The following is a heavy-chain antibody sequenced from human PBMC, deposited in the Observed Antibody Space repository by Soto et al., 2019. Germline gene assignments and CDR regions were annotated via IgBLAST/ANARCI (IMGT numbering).Heavy chain of an antibody. CDR3: GKVLVGATGHTDSDS. Sequence: PSETLSLTCTVSGGSIYRSGYYWGWIRQPPGRGLEWIGNIDYNGVTYSNPSLKSRVTISRDRSKNQFSLKLTSVTAADTALYYCGKVLVGATGHTDSDSWGPGTLVTVSS. CDR1: GGSIYRSGYY. D-gene: IGHD2-15*01. CDR2: IDYNGVT. J-gene: IGHJ4*02. V-gene: IGHV4-39*01.